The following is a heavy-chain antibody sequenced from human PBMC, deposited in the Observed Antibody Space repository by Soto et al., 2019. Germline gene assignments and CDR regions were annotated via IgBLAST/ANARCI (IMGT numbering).Heavy chain of an antibody. CDR1: GFTFSNYT. Sequence: QVQLVESGGGVVQPGRSLRLSCAASGFTFSNYTMHWVRQAPGKGLEWVAVISYDGRNKYYADSVKGRFTISRDNSRDTLYLQMNSLRAEDTAVYSCARPHNGNYWYFDLWGRGTLVTVSS. D-gene: IGHD1-20*01. J-gene: IGHJ2*01. V-gene: IGHV3-30*04. CDR3: ARPHNGNYWYFDL. CDR2: ISYDGRNK.